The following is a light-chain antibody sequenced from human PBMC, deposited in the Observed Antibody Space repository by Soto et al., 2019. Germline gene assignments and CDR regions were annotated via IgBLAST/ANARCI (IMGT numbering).Light chain of an antibody. CDR2: GAS. CDR1: QSVSSN. J-gene: IGKJ5*01. CDR3: QQSYSTPIT. V-gene: IGKV3-15*01. Sequence: EIVMTQSPATLSVSPGERGTLSCRASQSVSSNLAWYQQKPGQAPRLLIYGASTRATAIPARFSGSGSGTDFTLTISSLQPEDFATYYCQQSYSTPITFGQGTRLEIK.